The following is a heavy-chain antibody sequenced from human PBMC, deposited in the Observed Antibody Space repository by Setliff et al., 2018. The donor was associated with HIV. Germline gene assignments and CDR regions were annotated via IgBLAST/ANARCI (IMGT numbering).Heavy chain of an antibody. CDR1: SGSVSRSAYY. J-gene: IGHJ4*02. V-gene: IGHV4-39*07. D-gene: IGHD4-17*01. CDR2: IYYSGST. CDR3: ARAAAGNTGPFDL. Sequence: SETLSLTCTVSSGSVSRSAYYWGWIRQTPGKGLEWIGGIYYSGSTNYNSSLKSRVTMSVDTSKNQFSLKLPSATASDTAVYYCARAAAGNTGPFDLWGQGSPVTVSS.